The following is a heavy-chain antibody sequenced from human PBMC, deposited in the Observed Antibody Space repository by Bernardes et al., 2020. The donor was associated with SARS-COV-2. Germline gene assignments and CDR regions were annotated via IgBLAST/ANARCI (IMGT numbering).Heavy chain of an antibody. Sequence: GGSLRLSCAASGFTFSSYSMNWVRQAPGKGLEWVSSISSGNYMYYADSVKGRFTISRDNAKNSLYLQMNSLRAEDTAVYYCVPIWVNWGQGTLVTVSS. CDR3: VPIWVN. J-gene: IGHJ4*02. D-gene: IGHD3-16*01. CDR1: GFTFSSYS. V-gene: IGHV3-21*01. CDR2: ISSGNYM.